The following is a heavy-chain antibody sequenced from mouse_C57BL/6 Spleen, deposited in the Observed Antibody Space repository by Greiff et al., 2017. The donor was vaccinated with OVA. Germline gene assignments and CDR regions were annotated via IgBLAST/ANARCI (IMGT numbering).Heavy chain of an antibody. CDR3: ARDPLWYPMDY. Sequence: VQLQQSGPELVKPGASVKISCKASGYSFTGYYMNWVKQSPEKSLEWIGEINPSTGGTTYNQKFKAKATLTVDKSSSTAYMQLKSLTSEDSAVYYCARDPLWYPMDYWGQGTSVTVSS. CDR1: GYSFTGYY. V-gene: IGHV1-42*01. J-gene: IGHJ4*01. CDR2: INPSTGGT. D-gene: IGHD1-1*02.